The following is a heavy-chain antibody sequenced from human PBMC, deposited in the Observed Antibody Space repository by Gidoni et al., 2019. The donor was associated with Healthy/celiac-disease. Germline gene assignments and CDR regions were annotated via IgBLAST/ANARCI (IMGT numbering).Heavy chain of an antibody. J-gene: IGHJ6*02. CDR2: MNPNSGNT. Sequence: QVQLVQSGAEVKKPGASVKVSCKASGYTFTSYDINWVRQATGQGLEWMGWMNPNSGNTGYAQKFQGRVTMTRNTSISTAYMELSSLRSEDTAVYYCAVPGYCSGGSCHYYYYYYGMDVWGQGTTVTVSS. D-gene: IGHD2-15*01. CDR1: GYTFTSYD. CDR3: AVPGYCSGGSCHYYYYYYGMDV. V-gene: IGHV1-8*01.